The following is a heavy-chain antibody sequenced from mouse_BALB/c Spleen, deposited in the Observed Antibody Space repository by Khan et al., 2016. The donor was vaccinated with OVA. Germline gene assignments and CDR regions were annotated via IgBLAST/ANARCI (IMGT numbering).Heavy chain of an antibody. D-gene: IGHD2-14*01. CDR1: GYSITSDYA. CDR3: ARSLYYSYGYALDC. Sequence: EVQLQDSGPGLVKPSQSLSLTCTVTGYSITSDYAWNWIRQFPGNKLEWMGYISSTGSTNYNPSLKSRISITRDTSKNQFFLQLKSVTTEDTATYYCARSLYYSYGYALDCGGRGTSITVAS. V-gene: IGHV3-2*02. J-gene: IGHJ4*01. CDR2: ISSTGST.